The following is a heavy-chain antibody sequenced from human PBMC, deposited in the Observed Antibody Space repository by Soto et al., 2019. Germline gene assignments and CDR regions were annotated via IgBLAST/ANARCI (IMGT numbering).Heavy chain of an antibody. J-gene: IGHJ4*02. CDR1: GYTFTSYD. V-gene: IGHV1-8*01. CDR3: ARRAEANGWNGFGADKYYFDF. CDR2: MNPSTGNS. D-gene: IGHD1-1*01. Sequence: QVQLVQSGAEVRKPGASVKVSCEASGYTFTSYDIYWVRQATGQGLEWMGWMNPSTGNSGYAQKFQGRVTMTSDTSISTAHMELSSLRSEDTVVYYCARRAEANGWNGFGADKYYFDFWGQGTLVTVSS.